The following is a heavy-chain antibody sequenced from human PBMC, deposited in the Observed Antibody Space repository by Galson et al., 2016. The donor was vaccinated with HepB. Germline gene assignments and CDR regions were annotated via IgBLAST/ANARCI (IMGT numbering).Heavy chain of an antibody. V-gene: IGHV3-30*04. CDR1: AFSFSSYA. Sequence: SLRLSCAASAFSFSSYAMHWVRQAPGKGLEWLAVISYDGNNKCYADSVKGRFSISRHNSKNMLYLQMDSLRAEDSAVYYCARDLLDNDFWSGYNTWYYYGMDVWGQGTTVTVSS. J-gene: IGHJ6*02. CDR2: ISYDGNNK. CDR3: ARDLLDNDFWSGYNTWYYYGMDV. D-gene: IGHD3-3*01.